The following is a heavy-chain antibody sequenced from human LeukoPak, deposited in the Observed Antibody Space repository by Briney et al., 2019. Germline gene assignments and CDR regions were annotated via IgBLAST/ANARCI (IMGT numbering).Heavy chain of an antibody. CDR2: VNLQGST. CDR1: GGSLTNTNY. CDR3: AREGGPYRPLDY. J-gene: IGHJ4*02. V-gene: IGHV4-4*02. Sequence: SETLSLTFGGSGGSLTNTNYWTWVRQPPGKGLEWSGEVNLQGSTNYHPSLMGRVAISVDTSENHISLQVSSVTAADTAVYYCAREGGPYRPLDYSGQGTLVTVSS.